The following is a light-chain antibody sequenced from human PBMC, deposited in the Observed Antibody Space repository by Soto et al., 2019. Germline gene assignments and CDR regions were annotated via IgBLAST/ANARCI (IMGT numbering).Light chain of an antibody. CDR1: QSVASNS. J-gene: IGKJ5*01. CDR2: GAS. CDR3: QNYDSSPYT. Sequence: ETVLTQSPGTLSLSPGETATLSCRASQSVASNSLAWYQQKPGQAPRLLVYGASGRATDIPDRFSGRGSGTDFTLTINRLEPEDFAVYYCQNYDSSPYTFGQGTRLESK. V-gene: IGKV3-20*01.